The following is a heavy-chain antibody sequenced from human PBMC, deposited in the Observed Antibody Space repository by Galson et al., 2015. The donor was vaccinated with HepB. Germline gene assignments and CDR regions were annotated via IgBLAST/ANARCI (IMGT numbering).Heavy chain of an antibody. CDR3: ARGRLLLRNIDWSLSSHFDF. J-gene: IGHJ4*02. Sequence: SVKASCKASGYTFSNYGIHWVRQAPGQRLEWMGWINPANGNRKYSENFQGRVTISRDTSATTGFMELSSLTSEDTAVYYCARGRLLLRNIDWSLSSHFDFWGQGTLVTVSA. CDR1: GYTFSNYG. CDR2: INPANGNR. D-gene: IGHD3-9*01. V-gene: IGHV1-3*01.